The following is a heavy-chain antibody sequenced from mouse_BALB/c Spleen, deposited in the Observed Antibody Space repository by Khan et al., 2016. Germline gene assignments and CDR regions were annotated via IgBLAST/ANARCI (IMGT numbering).Heavy chain of an antibody. CDR1: GFNIKDYY. Sequence: VQLKESGAELVRPGALVKLSCKASGFNIKDYYMHWVKQRPEQGLEWTGWIDPENGNTIYDPKFQGKASITADTSSNTAYLQLSSLTSEDTAVYYCALDGSWFAYWGQGTLVTVSA. J-gene: IGHJ3*01. CDR2: IDPENGNT. D-gene: IGHD2-3*01. V-gene: IGHV14-1*02. CDR3: ALDGSWFAY.